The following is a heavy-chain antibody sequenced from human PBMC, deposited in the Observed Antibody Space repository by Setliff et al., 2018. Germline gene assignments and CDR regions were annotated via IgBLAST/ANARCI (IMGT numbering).Heavy chain of an antibody. CDR2: ISPYSGKT. CDR3: ARGRGPDIVVTIPGDY. CDR1: GDSFNNYA. V-gene: IGHV1-18*01. D-gene: IGHD2-15*01. Sequence: GASVKVSCKASGDSFNNYAISWVRQAPGQGLEWMGRISPYSGKTDYAQKFQGRVIMTIDSSTTTAYMELKNLRSDDTAVYFCARGRGPDIVVTIPGDYWGQGTQVTVSS. J-gene: IGHJ4*02.